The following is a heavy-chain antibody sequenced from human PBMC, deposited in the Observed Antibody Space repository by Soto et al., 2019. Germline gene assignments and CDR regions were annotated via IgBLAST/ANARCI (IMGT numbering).Heavy chain of an antibody. V-gene: IGHV4-4*07. Sequence: ASETLSLTCTVSGGSINTFYWSWVRQPAGKGLEWIGRIFSSGSTSFNPSLESRVAMSVDTSKNHFSLNLSSVTAADMAVYYCAREGSYSAYNFAHGIQLWSFDFWGQGALVTVSS. CDR1: GGSINTFY. CDR2: IFSSGST. CDR3: AREGSYSAYNFAHGIQLWSFDF. J-gene: IGHJ4*02. D-gene: IGHD5-12*01.